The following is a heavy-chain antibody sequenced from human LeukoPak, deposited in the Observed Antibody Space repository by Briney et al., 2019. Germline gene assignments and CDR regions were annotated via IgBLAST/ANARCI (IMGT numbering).Heavy chain of an antibody. J-gene: IGHJ4*02. CDR2: ISGSGGST. D-gene: IGHD3-9*01. CDR3: AKALGYFDWLLSFDY. CDR1: GFTFSTYS. Sequence: GGSLRLSCAASGFTFSTYSMNWVRQAPGKGREWVSAISGSGGSTYYADSVKGRFTISRDNSKNKLSLQMNSLRAEDTAVYYCAKALGYFDWLLSFDYWGQGTLVTVSS. V-gene: IGHV3-23*01.